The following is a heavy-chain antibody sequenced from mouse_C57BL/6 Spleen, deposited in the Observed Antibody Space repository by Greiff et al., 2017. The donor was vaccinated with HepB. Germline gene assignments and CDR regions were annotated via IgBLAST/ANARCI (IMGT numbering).Heavy chain of an antibody. CDR2: IDPSDSYT. V-gene: IGHV1-69*01. D-gene: IGHD2-3*01. J-gene: IGHJ1*03. CDR1: GYTFTSYW. Sequence: VQLQQPGAELVMPGASVKLSCKASGYTFTSYWMHWVKQRPGQGLEWIGEIDPSDSYTNYNQKFKGKSTLTVDKSSSTAYMQLSSLTSEDSAVYYCARGYDGYWYFDVWGTGTTVTVSS. CDR3: ARGYDGYWYFDV.